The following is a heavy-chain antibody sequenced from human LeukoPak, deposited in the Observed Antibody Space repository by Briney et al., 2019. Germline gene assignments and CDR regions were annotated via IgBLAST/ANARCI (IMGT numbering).Heavy chain of an antibody. CDR2: IYYSGST. Sequence: SETLSLTCTVSGGSISNTNYYWGWIRQPPGKGLEWIGSIYYSGSTYYNPSLKSRVTISVDTSKNQFSLKLSSVTAADTAVYYCARSFPTYYYDSSGYVDYWGQGTLVTVSS. V-gene: IGHV4-39*01. J-gene: IGHJ4*02. CDR3: ARSFPTYYYDSSGYVDY. CDR1: GGSISNTNYY. D-gene: IGHD3-22*01.